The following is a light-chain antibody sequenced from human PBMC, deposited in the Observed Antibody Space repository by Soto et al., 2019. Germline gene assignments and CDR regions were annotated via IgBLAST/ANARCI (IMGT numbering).Light chain of an antibody. Sequence: IVLTQSPATLSLSPGERATLSCTASQHVTTTYIAWYQQKFGQAPRLLIYGASTRATGTSDRFTGGGFGTYVTLTISRVEPEDFAVYYCQQYDSSFTFGGGTKVEMK. V-gene: IGKV3-20*01. CDR2: GAS. J-gene: IGKJ4*01. CDR3: QQYDSSFT. CDR1: QHVTTTY.